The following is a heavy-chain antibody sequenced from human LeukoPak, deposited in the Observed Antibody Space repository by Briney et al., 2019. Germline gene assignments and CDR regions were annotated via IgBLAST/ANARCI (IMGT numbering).Heavy chain of an antibody. V-gene: IGHV4-59*12. CDR1: GGSISSYY. J-gene: IGHJ6*03. D-gene: IGHD1-14*01. CDR2: IYYSGST. Sequence: SETLSLTCSVSGGSISSYYWNWIRRPPGKGLEYIGYIYYSGSTNYNPPLKSRVTISVDTSKNQFSLKLSSVTAADTAVYYCARDRGNQRGYYYYYMDVWGKGTTVTVSS. CDR3: ARDRGNQRGYYYYYMDV.